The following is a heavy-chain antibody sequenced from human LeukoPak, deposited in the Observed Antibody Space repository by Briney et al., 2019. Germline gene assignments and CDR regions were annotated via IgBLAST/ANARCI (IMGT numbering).Heavy chain of an antibody. Sequence: GASVKLSCKASGYTFTSYDINWVRQATGQGLEWMGWMNPNSGNTGYAQKFQGRVTMTRNTSISTAYMELSSLRSEDTAVYYCARGPPGIAAAETNFDYWGQGTLVTVSS. CDR1: GYTFTSYD. J-gene: IGHJ4*02. V-gene: IGHV1-8*01. CDR2: MNPNSGNT. CDR3: ARGPPGIAAAETNFDY. D-gene: IGHD6-13*01.